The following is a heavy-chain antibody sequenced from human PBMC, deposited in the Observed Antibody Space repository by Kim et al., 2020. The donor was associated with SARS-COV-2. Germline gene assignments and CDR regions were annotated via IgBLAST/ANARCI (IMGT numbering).Heavy chain of an antibody. CDR3: ARVRVGYCSSTSCYKYYFDY. CDR2: IYYSGST. Sequence: SETLSLTCTVSGGSISSGDYYWSWIRQPPGKGLEWIGYIYYSGSTYYNPSLKSRVTISVDTSKNQFSLKLSSVTAADTAVYYCARVRVGYCSSTSCYKYYFDYWGQGTLVTVSS. D-gene: IGHD2-2*02. CDR1: GGSISSGDYY. V-gene: IGHV4-30-4*01. J-gene: IGHJ4*02.